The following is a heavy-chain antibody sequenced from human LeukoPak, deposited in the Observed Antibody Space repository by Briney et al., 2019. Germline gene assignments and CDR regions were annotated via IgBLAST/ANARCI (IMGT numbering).Heavy chain of an antibody. J-gene: IGHJ6*03. CDR1: GGTFSSYT. CDR2: IIPILGIA. CDR3: ARRVFDFWSGQTSKYYYYYMDV. D-gene: IGHD3-3*01. V-gene: IGHV1-69*02. Sequence: SVKVSCKASGGTFSSYTISWVRLAPGQGLEWMGRIIPILGIANYAQKFQGRVTITADKSTSTAYMELSSLRSEDTAVYYCARRVFDFWSGQTSKYYYYYMDVWGKGTTVTVSS.